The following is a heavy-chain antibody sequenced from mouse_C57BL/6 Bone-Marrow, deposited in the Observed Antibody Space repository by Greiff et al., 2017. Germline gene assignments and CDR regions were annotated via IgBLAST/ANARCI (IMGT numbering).Heavy chain of an antibody. V-gene: IGHV5-17*01. D-gene: IGHD2-3*01. CDR1: GFTFSDYG. CDR3: AMDGYYFYWYFDV. J-gene: IGHJ1*03. Sequence: EVQLVESGGGLVKPGGSLKLSCAASGFTFSDYGMHWVRQAPEKGLEWVAYISSGSSTIYYADTVKGRFTISRDNAKNTLFLQMTSLRSEDTAMYYCAMDGYYFYWYFDVWGTGTTVTVSS. CDR2: ISSGSSTI.